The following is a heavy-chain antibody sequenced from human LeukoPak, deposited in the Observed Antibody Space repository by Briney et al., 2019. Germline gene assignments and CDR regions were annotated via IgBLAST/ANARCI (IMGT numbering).Heavy chain of an antibody. V-gene: IGHV1-2*02. Sequence: ASVKVSCKASGYTFTGYYMNWVRQAPGQGLEWMGWINPKSGGTNYAQKFQGRVTMTREPSISTAYMELSRLRSDDTAVYYCARLDSSGWYYFDYWGEGTLVTVSS. CDR3: ARLDSSGWYYFDY. CDR1: GYTFTGYY. CDR2: INPKSGGT. J-gene: IGHJ4*02. D-gene: IGHD6-19*01.